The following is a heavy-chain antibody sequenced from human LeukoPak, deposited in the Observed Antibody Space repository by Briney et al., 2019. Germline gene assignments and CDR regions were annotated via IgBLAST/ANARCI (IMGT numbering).Heavy chain of an antibody. CDR2: ISYDGSTK. Sequence: GRSLRLSCAASGFTFSSYAMHWVRQAPGKGLEWVAVISYDGSTKYYADSVKGRFTISRDNSKNTLYLQMNSLRAEDTAVYYCARGPRGGYNWFDPWGQGTLVTVSS. V-gene: IGHV3-30-3*01. D-gene: IGHD3-10*01. CDR1: GFTFSSYA. CDR3: ARGPRGGYNWFDP. J-gene: IGHJ5*02.